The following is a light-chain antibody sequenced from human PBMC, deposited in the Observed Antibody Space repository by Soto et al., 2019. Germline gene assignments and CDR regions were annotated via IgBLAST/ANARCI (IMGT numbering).Light chain of an antibody. Sequence: EIVMTQSPATLSVSTGERAALSCRASQSVSSKLAWYRQRPGQAPRLVIYDTSTRATGVPARFSGSGSGTEFTPTISSLQSEDFGVYYCQQYNDWFSITFGQGTRLEIK. V-gene: IGKV3-15*01. CDR3: QQYNDWFSIT. J-gene: IGKJ5*01. CDR1: QSVSSK. CDR2: DTS.